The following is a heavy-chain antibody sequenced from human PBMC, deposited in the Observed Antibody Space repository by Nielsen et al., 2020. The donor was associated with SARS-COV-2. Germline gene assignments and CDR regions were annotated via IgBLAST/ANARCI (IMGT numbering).Heavy chain of an antibody. J-gene: IGHJ3*02. Sequence: GESLNISCAASGFTFSSYSMNWVRQAPGKGLEWVSSISSSSSYIYYADSVKGRFTISRDNAKNSLYLQMNSLRAEDTAVYYCARKVRRDGYNFGAFDIWGQGTMVTVSS. V-gene: IGHV3-21*01. CDR1: GFTFSSYS. CDR2: ISSSSSYI. CDR3: ARKVRRDGYNFGAFDI. D-gene: IGHD5-24*01.